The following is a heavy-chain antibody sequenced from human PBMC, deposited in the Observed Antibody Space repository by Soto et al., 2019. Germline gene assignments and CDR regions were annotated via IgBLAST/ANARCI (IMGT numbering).Heavy chain of an antibody. V-gene: IGHV1-18*03. J-gene: IGHJ3*02. CDR3: VKDRMRVSDI. D-gene: IGHD6-13*01. CDR1: GYTFNTYG. CDR2: ITAYNGNR. Sequence: QVHLVQSGPEVKKPGASVKVSCKASGYTFNTYGITWVRQAPGQGLEWMAWITAYNGNRIYAQNFQGRVTVTTATTTTAAYIEPMGRTSHSMGVYISVKDRMRVSDIWGLGKIVTVSS.